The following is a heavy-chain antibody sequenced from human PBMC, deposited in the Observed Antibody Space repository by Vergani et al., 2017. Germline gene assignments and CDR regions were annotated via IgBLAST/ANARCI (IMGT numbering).Heavy chain of an antibody. Sequence: QVQLVESGGGVVQPGGSLRLSCAASGFTFSNYGMHWVRQAPGKGLEWVAFIRYDGRNIYYADSVKGRFTISRDNSKNTLYLQMNSLRAEDTAVYYCAKGKPGTTGTTGAFDIWGQGTMVTVSS. V-gene: IGHV3-30*02. D-gene: IGHD1-1*01. J-gene: IGHJ3*02. CDR2: IRYDGRNI. CDR3: AKGKPGTTGTTGAFDI. CDR1: GFTFSNYG.